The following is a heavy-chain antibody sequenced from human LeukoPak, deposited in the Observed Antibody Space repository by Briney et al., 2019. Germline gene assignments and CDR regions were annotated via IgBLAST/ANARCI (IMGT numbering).Heavy chain of an antibody. V-gene: IGHV1-18*01. Sequence: GASVKVSCKASGYTFTSYGISWVRQAPGQGLEWMGWISAYNGNTNYAQKLQGRVTMTTDTSTSTAYMELRSLRSDDTAVYYCARDPGWFGELLDYYYYGMDVWGQGTTVTVSS. D-gene: IGHD3-10*01. CDR1: GYTFTSYG. CDR2: ISAYNGNT. CDR3: ARDPGWFGELLDYYYYGMDV. J-gene: IGHJ6*02.